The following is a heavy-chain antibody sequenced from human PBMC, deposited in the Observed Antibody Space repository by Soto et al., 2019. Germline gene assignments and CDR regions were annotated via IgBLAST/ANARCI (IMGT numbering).Heavy chain of an antibody. Sequence: SETLSLTCAVYGGSFSGYYWSWIRQPPGKGLEWIGEINHSGSTNYNPSLKSRVTISVDTSKNQFSLKLSSVTAADTAVYYCARGTTVVTFDYWGHGTLVTVSS. CDR2: INHSGST. CDR1: GGSFSGYY. CDR3: ARGTTVVTFDY. J-gene: IGHJ4*01. D-gene: IGHD4-17*01. V-gene: IGHV4-34*01.